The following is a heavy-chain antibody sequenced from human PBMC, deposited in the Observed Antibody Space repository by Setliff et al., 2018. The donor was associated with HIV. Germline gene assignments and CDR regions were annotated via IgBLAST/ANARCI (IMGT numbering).Heavy chain of an antibody. D-gene: IGHD2-8*01. J-gene: IGHJ4*02. CDR2: IWYDGSLE. V-gene: IGHV3-33*06. Sequence: PGGSLRLSCAASGFTFSTYGMHWVRQAPGKGLEWVALIWYDGSLEYYADSVEGRFTISRDNSKNTLYLQMNSLRAEDTAVYYCAKAPSMQYYFDYWGQGTLVTVSS. CDR1: GFTFSTYG. CDR3: AKAPSMQYYFDY.